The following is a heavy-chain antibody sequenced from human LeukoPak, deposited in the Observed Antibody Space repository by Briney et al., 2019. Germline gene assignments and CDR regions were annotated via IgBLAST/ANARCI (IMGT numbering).Heavy chain of an antibody. Sequence: SETLSLTCAVYGGSFSGYYWSWIRQPPGKGLEWIGEINHSGSTNYNPSLKSRVTISVDTSKNQFSLKLSSVTAADTAVYYCARGPRGSYLYYFDYWGQGTLVTVSS. CDR2: INHSGST. D-gene: IGHD1-26*01. CDR1: GGSFSGYY. V-gene: IGHV4-34*01. CDR3: ARGPRGSYLYYFDY. J-gene: IGHJ4*02.